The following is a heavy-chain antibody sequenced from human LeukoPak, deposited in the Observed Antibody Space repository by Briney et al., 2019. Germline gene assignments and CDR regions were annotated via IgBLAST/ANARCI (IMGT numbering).Heavy chain of an antibody. CDR2: INAGNGNT. CDR3: ARDRSGYFDY. V-gene: IGHV1-3*03. J-gene: IGHJ4*02. Sequence: ASVKVSCKASGYTFTSYDINWVRQATGQRLEWMGWINAGNGNTKYSQEFQGRVTITRDTSASTAYMELSSLRSEDMAVYYCARDRSGYFDYWGQGTLVTVSS. CDR1: GYTFTSYD. D-gene: IGHD2-15*01.